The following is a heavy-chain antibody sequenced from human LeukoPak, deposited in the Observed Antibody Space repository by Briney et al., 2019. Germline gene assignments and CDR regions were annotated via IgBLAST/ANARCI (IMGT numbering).Heavy chain of an antibody. CDR2: ISSSGSTI. Sequence: GGSLRLSCAASGFTFSDYCMSWIRQAPGKGLEWVSYISSSGSTIYYADSVKGRFTISRDNAKNSLFLQMNSLRAEDTAVYYCARARNYGSGSYYNFWGQGTLVTVSS. J-gene: IGHJ4*02. CDR1: GFTFSDYC. V-gene: IGHV3-11*04. CDR3: ARARNYGSGSYYNF. D-gene: IGHD3-10*01.